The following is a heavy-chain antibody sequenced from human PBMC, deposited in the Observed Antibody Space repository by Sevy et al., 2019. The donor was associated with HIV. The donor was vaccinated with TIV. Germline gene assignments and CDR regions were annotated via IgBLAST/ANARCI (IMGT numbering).Heavy chain of an antibody. D-gene: IGHD2-21*02. Sequence: GGSLRLSCAASGFTFSSYAMHWVRQAPGKGLEWVAVISYDGSNKYYADSVKGRFTISRDNSKNTLYLQMNSLRAEDTAVYYCVRGAYCGGDCYLPPSDYWGQGTLVTVSS. J-gene: IGHJ4*02. CDR3: VRGAYCGGDCYLPPSDY. CDR1: GFTFSSYA. V-gene: IGHV3-30*04. CDR2: ISYDGSNK.